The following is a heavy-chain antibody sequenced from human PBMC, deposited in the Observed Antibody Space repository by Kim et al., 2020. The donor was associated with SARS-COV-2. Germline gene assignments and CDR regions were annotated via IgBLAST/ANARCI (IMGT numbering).Heavy chain of an antibody. Sequence: SVKVSCKASGGTFSSYAISWVRQAPGQGLEWMGRIIPILGIANYAQKFQGRVTITADKSTSTAYMELSSLRSEDTAVYYCASTVMGVGAQMADWGQGTLVTVSS. V-gene: IGHV1-69*04. CDR1: GGTFSSYA. CDR3: ASTVMGVGAQMAD. CDR2: IIPILGIA. J-gene: IGHJ4*02. D-gene: IGHD1-26*01.